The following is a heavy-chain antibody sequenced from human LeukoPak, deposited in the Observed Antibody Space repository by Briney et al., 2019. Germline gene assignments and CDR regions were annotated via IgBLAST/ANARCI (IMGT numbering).Heavy chain of an antibody. J-gene: IGHJ4*02. CDR2: INPSGGST. CDR3: AREGGYDWNFDY. CDR1: GNTFTSYY. V-gene: IGHV1-46*01. D-gene: IGHD5-12*01. Sequence: GASVNVSCKASGNTFTSYYIHWVRQAPGQGLEWMGIINPSGGSTSYAQKFQGRVTMTRDMSTSTIYMELSSLRSEDTAIYYCAREGGYDWNFDYWGQGTLVTVSS.